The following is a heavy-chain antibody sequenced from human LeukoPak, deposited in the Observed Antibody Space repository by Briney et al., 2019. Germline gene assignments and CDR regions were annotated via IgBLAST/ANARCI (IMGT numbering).Heavy chain of an antibody. CDR3: ARDLGDNVGYDAFDI. CDR2: ISSSGSNK. D-gene: IGHD1-1*01. CDR1: GFTFGSFE. V-gene: IGHV3-48*03. J-gene: IGHJ3*02. Sequence: GGSLRLSCAASGFTFGSFEMNWVRQAPGKGLEGLSYISSSGSNKYYADSLKGRFTISRDNAKNSLYLQMNSLTAEDTADYYCARDLGDNVGYDAFDIWGQGTRVTVSS.